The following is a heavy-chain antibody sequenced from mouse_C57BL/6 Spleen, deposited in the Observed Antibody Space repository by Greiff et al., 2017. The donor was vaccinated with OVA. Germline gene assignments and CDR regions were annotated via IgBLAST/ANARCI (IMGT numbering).Heavy chain of an antibody. D-gene: IGHD2-4*01. V-gene: IGHV1-64*01. Sequence: VQLQQSGAELVKPGASVKLSCKASGYTFTSYWMHWVKQRPGQGLEWIGMIHPNSGSTNYNEKFKSKATLTVDKSSSTAYMQLSSLTSEDSAVYYCARRGLDYDWFAYWGQGTLVTVSA. CDR3: ARRGLDYDWFAY. J-gene: IGHJ3*01. CDR1: GYTFTSYW. CDR2: IHPNSGST.